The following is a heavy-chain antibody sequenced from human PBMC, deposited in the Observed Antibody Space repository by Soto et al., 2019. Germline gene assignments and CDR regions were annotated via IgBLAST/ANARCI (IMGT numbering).Heavy chain of an antibody. D-gene: IGHD6-6*01. CDR1: GFTFSSYS. CDR3: ARPEYSSSSYGMDV. V-gene: IGHV3-48*02. J-gene: IGHJ6*02. CDR2: ISSSSSTI. Sequence: GGSLRLSCAASGFTFSSYSMNWVRQAPGKGLEWVSYISSSSSTIYYADSVKGRFTISRDNAKNSLYLQMNSLRDEDTAVYYCARPEYSSSSYGMDVWGRGTTVTAP.